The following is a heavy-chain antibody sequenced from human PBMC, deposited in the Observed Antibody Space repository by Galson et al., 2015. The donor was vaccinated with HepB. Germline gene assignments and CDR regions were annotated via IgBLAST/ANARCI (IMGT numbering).Heavy chain of an antibody. D-gene: IGHD6-19*01. CDR2: IIPIFGTA. J-gene: IGHJ5*02. Sequence: SVKVSCKASGGTFSSYAISWVRQAPGQGLEWMGGIIPIFGTANYAQKFQGRVTITADESTSTAYMELSSLRSEDTAVYYCARVVQLGLVRSHNWFDPWGQGTLVTVSS. V-gene: IGHV1-69*13. CDR1: GGTFSSYA. CDR3: ARVVQLGLVRSHNWFDP.